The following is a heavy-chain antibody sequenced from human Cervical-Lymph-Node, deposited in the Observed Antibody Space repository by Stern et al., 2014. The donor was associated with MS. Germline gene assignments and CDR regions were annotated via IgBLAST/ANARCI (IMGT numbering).Heavy chain of an antibody. CDR2: FDPEDGET. CDR1: GHPLSELA. Sequence: VQLVQSGAEVKKPGASVTVSCNVAGHPLSELAMHWLRQLPTRGLEWMGQFDPEDGETVYAQQFQGRLSMTEDTSTGTSYIAPAGPRAENPAVYHCATNRGVKWGPGTLVTVSS. CDR3: ATNRGVK. V-gene: IGHV1-24*01. J-gene: IGHJ4*02. D-gene: IGHD3-10*01.